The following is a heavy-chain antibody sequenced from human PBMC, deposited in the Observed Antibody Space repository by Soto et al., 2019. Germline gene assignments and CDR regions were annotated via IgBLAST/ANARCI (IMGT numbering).Heavy chain of an antibody. D-gene: IGHD3-9*01. V-gene: IGHV3-73*01. CDR2: IRSKANSYAT. J-gene: IGHJ4*02. CDR1: GFTFSGSA. CDR3: TSPYDILTAEAY. Sequence: EVQLVESGGGLVQPGGSLKLSCAASGFTFSGSAMHWVRQASGKGLEWVGRIRSKANSYATAYAASVKGRFTISRDDSKNTAYLQMNSLKTEDTAVYYCTSPYDILTAEAYWGQGTLVTVSS.